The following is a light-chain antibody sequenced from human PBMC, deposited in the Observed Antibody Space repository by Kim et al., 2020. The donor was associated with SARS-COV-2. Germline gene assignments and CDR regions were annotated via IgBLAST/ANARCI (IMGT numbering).Light chain of an antibody. J-gene: IGKJ4*01. V-gene: IGKV3-11*01. CDR3: QHRGRWPPALT. CDR1: HSVGIR. Sequence: PGESATLSCRASHSVGIRLPWYQHTPGQAPRLLIYDAAIRAACIPDRFSGSGSGTAFTLTIGGLAPEDFAIDYCQHRGRWPPALTFGGGTKVDIK. CDR2: DAA.